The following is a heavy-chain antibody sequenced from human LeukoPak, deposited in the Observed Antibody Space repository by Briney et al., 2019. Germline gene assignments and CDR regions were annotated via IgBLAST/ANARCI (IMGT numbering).Heavy chain of an antibody. CDR1: GFTFSDYY. V-gene: IGHV3-11*01. J-gene: IGHJ4*02. D-gene: IGHD1-1*01. CDR3: AFETHNWNDVTPGVGY. CDR2: ISSSGSTI. Sequence: GGSLRLSCAASGFTFSDYYMSWIRQAPGQGLEWVSYISSSGSTIYYADSVKGRFTISKDNSKNTLYLQMNSLRAEDTAVYYCAFETHNWNDVTPGVGYWGQGTLVTVSS.